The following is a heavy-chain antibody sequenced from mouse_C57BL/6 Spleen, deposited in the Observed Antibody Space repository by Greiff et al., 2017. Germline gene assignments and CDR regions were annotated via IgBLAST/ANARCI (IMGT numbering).Heavy chain of an antibody. CDR1: GFNIKDYY. D-gene: IGHD2-4*01. Sequence: EVQLQESGAELVKPGASVKLSCTASGFNIKDYYMHWVKQRTEQGLEWIGRIDHEDGENKYAPKFQGKAPITADTSSNTAYLQLSSLTSEDTAVYYCARDDYVAFDYWGQGTTLTVAS. J-gene: IGHJ2*01. CDR3: ARDDYVAFDY. V-gene: IGHV14-2*01. CDR2: IDHEDGEN.